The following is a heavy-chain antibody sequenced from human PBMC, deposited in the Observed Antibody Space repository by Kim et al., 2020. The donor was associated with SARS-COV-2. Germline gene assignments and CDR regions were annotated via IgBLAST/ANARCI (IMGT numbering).Heavy chain of an antibody. Sequence: GSGTVDADSVKGRFNISRGNAKNMLYLQMNSLRADDAAVYFCVRSAAAFDYWGQGTLVSVSS. CDR2: GSGT. V-gene: IGHV3-74*01. D-gene: IGHD6-13*01. J-gene: IGHJ4*02. CDR3: VRSAAAFDY.